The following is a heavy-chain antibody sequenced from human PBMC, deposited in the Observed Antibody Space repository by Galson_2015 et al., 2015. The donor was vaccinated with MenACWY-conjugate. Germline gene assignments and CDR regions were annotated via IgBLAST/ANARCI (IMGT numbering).Heavy chain of an antibody. V-gene: IGHV3-48*02. CDR2: ISRSSSTI. D-gene: IGHD3-3*01. Sequence: SLRLSCAASGFTFSSYRMNWVRQAPGKGLEWVSSISRSSSTIYYSDSVKGRLTISRDDAKSSLYLLMNSLRDEDTAVYYCARGDFWSGSAYFDYWGQGSLVTVSS. CDR1: GFTFSSYR. CDR3: ARGDFWSGSAYFDY. J-gene: IGHJ4*02.